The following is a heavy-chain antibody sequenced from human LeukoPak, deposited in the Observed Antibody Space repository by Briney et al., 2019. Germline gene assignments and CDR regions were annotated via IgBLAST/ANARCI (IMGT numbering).Heavy chain of an antibody. D-gene: IGHD4-17*01. CDR2: ISSSSSYI. CDR3: ARMGGYGDLLGAFDI. V-gene: IGHV3-21*01. Sequence: GGSLRLSRAASGFTFSSYSMNWVRQAPGKGLEWVSSISSSSSYIYYADSVKGRFTISRDNAKNSLYLQMNSLRAEDTAVYYCARMGGYGDLLGAFDIWGQGTMVTVSS. J-gene: IGHJ3*02. CDR1: GFTFSSYS.